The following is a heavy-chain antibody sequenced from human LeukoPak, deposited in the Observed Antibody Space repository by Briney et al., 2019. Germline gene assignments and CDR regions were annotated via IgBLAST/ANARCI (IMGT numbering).Heavy chain of an antibody. D-gene: IGHD1-26*01. V-gene: IGHV1-2*02. Sequence: GASVKVSCKASGYTFTDYYILWVRQAPGQGLEWMGWVKPNNGGTYYAQKFQGRVTMTRDTSISTAYIELSRLRSDDTAVYYCARGRRILVGDTNAGDYFDYWGQGTLVTVSS. CDR1: GYTFTDYY. J-gene: IGHJ4*02. CDR3: ARGRRILVGDTNAGDYFDY. CDR2: VKPNNGGT.